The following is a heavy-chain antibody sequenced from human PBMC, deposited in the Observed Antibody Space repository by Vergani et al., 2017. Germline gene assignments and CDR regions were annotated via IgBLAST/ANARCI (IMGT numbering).Heavy chain of an antibody. J-gene: IGHJ3*02. V-gene: IGHV4-61*05. CDR3: ARLGDIVATIGTFDI. CDR1: GGSISSSSYY. D-gene: IGHD5-12*01. CDR2: IYYSGST. Sequence: QLQLQESGPGLVKPSETLSLTCTVSGGSISSSSYYWSWIRQPPGKGLEWIGYIYYSGSTNYNPSLKSRVTISVDTSKNQFSLKLSSVTAADTAVYYCARLGDIVATIGTFDIWGQGTMVTVPS.